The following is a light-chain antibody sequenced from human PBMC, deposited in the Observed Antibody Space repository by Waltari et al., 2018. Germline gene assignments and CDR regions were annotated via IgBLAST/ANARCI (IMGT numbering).Light chain of an antibody. V-gene: IGLV1-44*01. CDR3: AAWDGSLYGYV. Sequence: QSVVTQPPSASGTPGQSVTISCSGSSSNIGSNTVIWYQVLPGSAPKPLIPSPPQRPSGIPDRFSGSKSGTSASLAISGLQFDDEADYYCAAWDGSLYGYVLGTGTKVTVL. J-gene: IGLJ1*01. CDR1: SSNIGSNT. CDR2: SPP.